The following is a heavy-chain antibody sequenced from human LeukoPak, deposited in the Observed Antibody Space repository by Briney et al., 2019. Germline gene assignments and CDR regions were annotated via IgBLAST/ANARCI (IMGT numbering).Heavy chain of an antibody. Sequence: SVKVSCKASGGTFSSYAISWVRQAPGQGLEWMGGIIPIFGTANYAQKFQGRVTITTDESTSTAYMELSSLRSEDTAVYYCATQESARHAFDIWGQGTMVTVSS. CDR2: IIPIFGTA. V-gene: IGHV1-69*05. CDR1: GGTFSSYA. J-gene: IGHJ3*02. CDR3: ATQESARHAFDI. D-gene: IGHD6-6*01.